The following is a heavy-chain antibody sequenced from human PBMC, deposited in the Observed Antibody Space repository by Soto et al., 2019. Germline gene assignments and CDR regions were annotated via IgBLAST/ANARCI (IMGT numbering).Heavy chain of an antibody. CDR3: ARSRNEGTTDSHYYYYMDV. CDR2: IYHSGST. J-gene: IGHJ6*03. V-gene: IGHV4-4*02. CDR1: SGSISSSNW. D-gene: IGHD1-1*01. Sequence: QVQLQESGPGLVKPSGTLSLTCAVSSGSISSSNWWSWVRQPPGKGLEWIGEIYHSGSTNYNPSLKSRVTISVDKSKNQFSLKLSSVTAADTAVYYCARSRNEGTTDSHYYYYMDVWGKGTTVTVSS.